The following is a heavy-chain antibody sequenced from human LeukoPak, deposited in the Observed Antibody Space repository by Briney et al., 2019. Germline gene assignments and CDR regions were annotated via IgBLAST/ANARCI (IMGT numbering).Heavy chain of an antibody. CDR2: VSAYDGST. CDR3: ARGGRDGMDV. Sequence: ASVKVSCKASGYSFTSYGFTWVRRAPGQGLEWMGWVSAYDGSTNYAQKVRGRVTMTTDASKNTVYMELRSLRFDDTAVYYCARGGRDGMDVWGQGTTVTVSS. J-gene: IGHJ6*02. CDR1: GYSFTSYG. V-gene: IGHV1-18*01. D-gene: IGHD3-10*01.